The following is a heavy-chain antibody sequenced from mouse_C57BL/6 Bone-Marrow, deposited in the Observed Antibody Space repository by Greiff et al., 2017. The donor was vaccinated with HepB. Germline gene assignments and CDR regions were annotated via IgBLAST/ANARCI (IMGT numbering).Heavy chain of an antibody. CDR3: ARGEGLRRYAMDY. V-gene: IGHV5-17*01. CDR2: ISSGSSTI. CDR1: GFTFSDYG. J-gene: IGHJ4*01. D-gene: IGHD2-4*01. Sequence: EVQLVESGGGLVKPGGSLKLSCAASGFTFSDYGMHWVRQAPEKGLEWVAYISSGSSTIYYADTVTGRFTISRDNAKNTLFLQMTSLRSEDTAMYYCARGEGLRRYAMDYWGQGTSVTVSS.